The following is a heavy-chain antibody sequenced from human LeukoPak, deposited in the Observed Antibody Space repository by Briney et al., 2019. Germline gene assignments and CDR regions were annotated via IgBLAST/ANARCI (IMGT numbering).Heavy chain of an antibody. Sequence: SETLSLTCAVYVGSFSGYYWSWIRQPPGKGLEWIGEINHSGSTNYNSSLKSRVTISVGTSKNQFSLKLSSVTAADTAVYYCARSDSSGYYYDYWGQGTLVTVSS. D-gene: IGHD3-22*01. V-gene: IGHV4-34*01. CDR2: INHSGST. J-gene: IGHJ4*02. CDR1: VGSFSGYY. CDR3: ARSDSSGYYYDY.